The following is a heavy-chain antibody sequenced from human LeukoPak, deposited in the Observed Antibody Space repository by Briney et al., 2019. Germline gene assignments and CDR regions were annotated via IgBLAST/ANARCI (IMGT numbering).Heavy chain of an antibody. CDR2: ISAYNGNT. J-gene: IGHJ6*02. CDR3: ARGRIVGATPSYYYGMDV. D-gene: IGHD1-26*01. CDR1: GYTFTSYG. Sequence: ASVKVSCKASGYTFTSYGISWVRQSPGQGLEWMGWISAYNGNTNYARRLQGRVTMTTDTSTSTAYMELRSLRSDDTAVYYCARGRIVGATPSYYYGMDVWGQGTTVTVSS. V-gene: IGHV1-18*01.